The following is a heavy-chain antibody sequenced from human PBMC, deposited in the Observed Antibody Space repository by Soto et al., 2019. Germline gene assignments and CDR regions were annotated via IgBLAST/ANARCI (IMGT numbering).Heavy chain of an antibody. V-gene: IGHV4-61*01. CDR1: GGSVTNGINY. Sequence: SETLSLTCTVSGGSVTNGINYWNWIRQPPGRGLEWIGYIYHIGNTNYKPSLKGRVTISIDTSRNQVSLNLNSLTAADTAVYYCARETYSDSRTLNIHFDLWGQGTLVTVSS. J-gene: IGHJ4*02. CDR2: IYHIGNT. CDR3: ARETYSDSRTLNIHFDL. D-gene: IGHD3-10*01.